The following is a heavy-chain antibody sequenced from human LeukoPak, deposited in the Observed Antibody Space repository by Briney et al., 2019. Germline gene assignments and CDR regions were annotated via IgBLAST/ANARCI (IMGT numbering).Heavy chain of an antibody. CDR2: IYYSGST. CDR1: GGSISSGGHS. CDR3: ARVGILTS. D-gene: IGHD3-9*01. V-gene: IGHV4-31*03. Sequence: SQTLSLTCTVSGGSISSGGHSWSWIRQHPGKGLEWIGYIYYSGSTYYNPSLKSRVTISVDTSKNQFSLKLSSVTAADTAVYYCARVGILTSWGQGTLVTVSS. J-gene: IGHJ4*02.